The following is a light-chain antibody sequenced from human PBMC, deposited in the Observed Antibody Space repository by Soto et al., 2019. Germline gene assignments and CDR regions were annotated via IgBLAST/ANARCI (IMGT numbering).Light chain of an antibody. Sequence: QSALTQPASVSGSPGQSITISCTGTRSDVGSYNLVSWYQQHPGKAPKLMIYEGSKRPSGVSNRVSGSKSGNTASLTISGLQAEDEADYYCCSYAGSSTFYVFGTGTKLTVL. CDR1: RSDVGSYNL. J-gene: IGLJ1*01. V-gene: IGLV2-23*01. CDR2: EGS. CDR3: CSYAGSSTFYV.